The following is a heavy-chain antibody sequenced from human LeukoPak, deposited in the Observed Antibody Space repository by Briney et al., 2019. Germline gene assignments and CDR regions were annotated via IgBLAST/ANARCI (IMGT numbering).Heavy chain of an antibody. CDR1: GGSISSGGYY. CDR3: ARAPGYYDSSGYYFDY. V-gene: IGHV4-31*03. D-gene: IGHD3-22*01. Sequence: PSETLSLTCTVSGGSISSGGYYWSWLRQHPGKGLEWIAYIYYSGSTYYNPSLKSRVTISVDTSKNQFSLKLSSVTAADTAVYYCARAPGYYDSSGYYFDYWGQGTLVTVSS. CDR2: IYYSGST. J-gene: IGHJ4*02.